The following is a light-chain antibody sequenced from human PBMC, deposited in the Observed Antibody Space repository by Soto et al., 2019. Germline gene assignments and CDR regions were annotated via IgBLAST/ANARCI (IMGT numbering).Light chain of an antibody. J-gene: IGLJ1*01. CDR1: SSNIGAGCE. CDR2: GNT. V-gene: IGLV1-40*01. Sequence: QSVLTQPPSVSGAPGQRVTISCTGCSSNIGAGCEVHWYQHLPGKAPKLLIYGNTNRPSGVPDRFSGSKSGNTASLTISGLQAEDETDYYCFSYTSSGTYVFGTGTKVTVL. CDR3: FSYTSSGTYV.